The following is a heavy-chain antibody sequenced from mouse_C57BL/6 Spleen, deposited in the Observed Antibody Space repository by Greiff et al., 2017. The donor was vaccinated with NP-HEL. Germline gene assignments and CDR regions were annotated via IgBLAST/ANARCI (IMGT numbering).Heavy chain of an antibody. J-gene: IGHJ1*03. V-gene: IGHV1-4*01. Sequence: QVHVKQSGAELARPGASVKMSCKASGYTFTSYTMHWVKQRPGQGLEWIGYINPSSGYTKYNQKFKDKATLTADKSSSTAYMQLSSLTSEDSAVYYCARAQGYFDVWGTGTTVTVSS. CDR1: GYTFTSYT. CDR2: INPSSGYT. CDR3: ARAQGYFDV.